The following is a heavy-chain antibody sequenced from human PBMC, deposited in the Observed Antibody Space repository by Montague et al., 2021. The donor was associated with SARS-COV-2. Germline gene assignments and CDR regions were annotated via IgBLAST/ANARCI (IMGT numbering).Heavy chain of an antibody. D-gene: IGHD5-24*01. V-gene: IGHV3-30*04. CDR1: GFTFSSYA. Sequence: SLRLSCAASGFTFSSYAMHWVRQAPGKGLEWVAVISYDGSNKYYXDSVKGRFTISRDNSKNTLYLQMNSLRAEDTAVYYCARDPDGYNEDGAFDIWGQGTMVTVSS. CDR3: ARDPDGYNEDGAFDI. J-gene: IGHJ3*02. CDR2: ISYDGSNK.